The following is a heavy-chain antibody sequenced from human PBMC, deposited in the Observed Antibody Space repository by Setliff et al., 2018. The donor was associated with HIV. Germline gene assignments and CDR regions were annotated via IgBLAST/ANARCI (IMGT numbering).Heavy chain of an antibody. CDR1: GDTVRNFS. D-gene: IGHD6-19*01. CDR3: ARDRSGIAVAAPDAFDV. J-gene: IGHJ3*01. V-gene: IGHV1-69*06. Sequence: SVKVSCKPSGDTVRNFSINWVRQAPGQGLEWMGGIIPLLGTPNYAHKFQGRVTITADKYSSTVYMELSSLRSEDSAVFYCARDRSGIAVAAPDAFDVWGQGTMVTVSS. CDR2: IIPLLGTP.